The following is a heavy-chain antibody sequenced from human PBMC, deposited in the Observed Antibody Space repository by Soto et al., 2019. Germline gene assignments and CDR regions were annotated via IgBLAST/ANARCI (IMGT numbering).Heavy chain of an antibody. J-gene: IGHJ4*02. CDR3: AKALGELSPESYDY. D-gene: IGHD3-16*02. V-gene: IGHV3-30*18. Sequence: QVQLVESGGGVVQPGRSLRLSCAASGFTFSSYAMHWVRQAPGKGLEWVAVISYDGSDKYYADYVKGRFTISRDNSKNTLKLQMNSLRADDTAVYYCAKALGELSPESYDYWGQGTLITVSS. CDR2: ISYDGSDK. CDR1: GFTFSSYA.